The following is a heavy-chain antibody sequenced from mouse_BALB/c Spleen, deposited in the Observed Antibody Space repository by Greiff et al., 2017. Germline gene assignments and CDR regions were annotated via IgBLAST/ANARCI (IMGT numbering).Heavy chain of an antibody. J-gene: IGHJ3*01. Sequence: QVQLQQSGAELARPGASVKLSCKASGYTFTSYWMQWVKQRPGQGLEWIGAIYPGDGDTRYTQKFKGKATLTADKSSSTAYMQLSSLASEDSAVYYCARLGGSWFAYWGQGTLVTVSA. V-gene: IGHV1-87*01. CDR1: GYTFTSYW. D-gene: IGHD1-1*02. CDR2: IYPGDGDT. CDR3: ARLGGSWFAY.